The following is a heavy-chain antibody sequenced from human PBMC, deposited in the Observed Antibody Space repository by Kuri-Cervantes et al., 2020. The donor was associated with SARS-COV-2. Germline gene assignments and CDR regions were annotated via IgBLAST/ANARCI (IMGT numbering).Heavy chain of an antibody. Sequence: LSLTCAASGFPFSSYSMNWVRQAPGKGLEWVSSISSSSSYIYYADSVKGRFTISRDNAKNSLYLQMNSLRAEDTAVYYCARDGEPYYQYYYMDVWGRGTTVTV. V-gene: IGHV3-21*01. J-gene: IGHJ6*03. CDR2: ISSSSSYI. CDR1: GFPFSSYS. CDR3: ARDGEPYYQYYYMDV. D-gene: IGHD1-26*01.